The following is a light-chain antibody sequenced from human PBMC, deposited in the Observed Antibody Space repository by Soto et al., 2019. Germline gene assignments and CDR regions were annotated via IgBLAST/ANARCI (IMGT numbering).Light chain of an antibody. J-gene: IGKJ2*01. CDR3: QHYGSPYT. Sequence: EIVLTQSPGTLSLSPGERATLSCRASQSVSSNYLAWYQQKPGQAPRLLISGASSRATGIPDRFSGSGSGTDFTLTISRLEPEDFAVYYCQHYGSPYTFGQGTKLETK. CDR2: GAS. V-gene: IGKV3-20*01. CDR1: QSVSSNY.